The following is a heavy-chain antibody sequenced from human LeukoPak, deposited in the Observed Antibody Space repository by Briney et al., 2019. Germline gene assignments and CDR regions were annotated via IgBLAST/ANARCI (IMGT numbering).Heavy chain of an antibody. V-gene: IGHV3-30*02. CDR3: AREGRWLQAHFDY. CDR1: GFTFSGFG. D-gene: IGHD5-24*01. CDR2: IQFDGGDK. J-gene: IGHJ4*02. Sequence: GGSLRLSCAASGFTFSGFGIHWVRQAPGKGLEWVAFIQFDGGDKYYADSVKGRCTISRDNAKNTLHLQMDSLRGEDTAVYYCAREGRWLQAHFDYWGQGTLVTVSP.